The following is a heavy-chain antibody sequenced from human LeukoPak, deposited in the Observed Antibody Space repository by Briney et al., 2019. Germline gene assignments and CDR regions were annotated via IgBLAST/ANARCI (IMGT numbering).Heavy chain of an antibody. CDR3: ARAIVGYASYYYYYMDV. CDR1: GFTFSSYW. J-gene: IGHJ6*03. CDR2: IKQDGSEK. V-gene: IGHV3-7*01. Sequence: GGSLRLSCAASGFTFSSYWMSWVRQAPGKGLEWVANIKQDGSEKYYVDSVKGRFTISRDNAKNSLYLQMNSLRAEDTAVYHCARAIVGYASYYYYYMDVWGKGTTVTVSS. D-gene: IGHD2-8*02.